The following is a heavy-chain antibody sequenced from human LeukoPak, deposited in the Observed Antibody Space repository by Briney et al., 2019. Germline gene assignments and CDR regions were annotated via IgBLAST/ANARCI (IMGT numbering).Heavy chain of an antibody. D-gene: IGHD1-26*01. CDR2: INPNSGGT. V-gene: IGHV1-2*02. CDR3: ARRRRSGSYYYYFDY. CDR1: GYTFTGYY. J-gene: IGHJ4*02. Sequence: RASVKVSCKASGYTFTGYYMHWVRQAPGQGLEWMGWINPNSGGTNYAQRFQGRVTMTRDTSISTAYMELSRLRSDDTAVYYCARRRRSGSYYYYFDYWGQGTLVTVSS.